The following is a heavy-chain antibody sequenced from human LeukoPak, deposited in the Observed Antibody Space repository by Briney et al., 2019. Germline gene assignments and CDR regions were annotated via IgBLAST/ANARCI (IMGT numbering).Heavy chain of an antibody. CDR3: ARDHQLRYFDY. J-gene: IGHJ4*02. CDR1: GGSISSYY. CDR2: MYISGGT. D-gene: IGHD2-2*01. V-gene: IGHV4-4*07. Sequence: SETLSLTCTVSGGSISSYYWSCIRQPAGKGLEWIGRMYISGGTNYNPSLKSRVTMSVDTSKNQFSLKLTSVTAADTAVYYCARDHQLRYFDYWGQGTLVTVSS.